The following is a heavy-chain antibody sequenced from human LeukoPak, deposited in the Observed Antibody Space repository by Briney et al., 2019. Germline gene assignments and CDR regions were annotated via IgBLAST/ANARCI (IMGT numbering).Heavy chain of an antibody. CDR1: EYSFATYW. V-gene: IGHV5-51*01. J-gene: IGHJ4*02. CDR2: IYPSDSDT. Sequence: GESLKISCQGSEYSFATYWIAWLRQMPGKGLEWMGIIYPSDSDTRYSPSFQGQGTIPADKPTNTAYLQWSSLKASDTAMYYCARPLQGIVGATGFDYWGQGTLVTVSS. CDR3: ARPLQGIVGATGFDY. D-gene: IGHD1-26*01.